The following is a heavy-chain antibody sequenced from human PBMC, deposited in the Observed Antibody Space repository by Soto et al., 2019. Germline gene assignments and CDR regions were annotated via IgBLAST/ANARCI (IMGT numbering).Heavy chain of an antibody. Sequence: QVQLVQSGAEVKKPGASVKVSCKASGYTFTSYGISWVRQAPGQGLEWMGWISAYNGNTNYAQKLQGRVTMTTDTXTXXADMELRGLRSDDTAVYYCARVDVVPAAPHDDFDYWGQGTLVTVSS. CDR3: ARVDVVPAAPHDDFDY. V-gene: IGHV1-18*01. CDR2: ISAYNGNT. D-gene: IGHD2-2*01. J-gene: IGHJ4*02. CDR1: GYTFTSYG.